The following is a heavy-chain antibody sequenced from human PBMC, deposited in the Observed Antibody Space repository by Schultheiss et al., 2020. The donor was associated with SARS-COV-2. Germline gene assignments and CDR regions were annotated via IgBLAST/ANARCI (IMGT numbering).Heavy chain of an antibody. D-gene: IGHD6-6*01. CDR3: ARGQVQLGYYSYMDV. Sequence: ASVKVSCKASGYTFTSYAIHWVRQAPGQGLEWMGWINPNSGGTNYAQKFQGRVTMTRDKSISTAYMELSRLRSDDTAVYYCARGQVQLGYYSYMDVWGKGTTVTVSS. V-gene: IGHV1-2*02. J-gene: IGHJ6*03. CDR1: GYTFTSYA. CDR2: INPNSGGT.